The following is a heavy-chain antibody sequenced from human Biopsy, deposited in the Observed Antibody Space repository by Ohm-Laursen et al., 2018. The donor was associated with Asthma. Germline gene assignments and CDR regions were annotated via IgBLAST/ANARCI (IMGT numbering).Heavy chain of an antibody. V-gene: IGHV1-24*01. Sequence: SVKVSCKISGYRLTDLSMHWVRQAPGQGLEWLGGHDHEEGGTVNARRFQGRVTMTEDTSTDTAYMELSSLSSDDTAVYYCASDFPKDYVRYNFQFWGQGTLVTVSS. CDR3: ASDFPKDYVRYNFQF. D-gene: IGHD4-17*01. CDR1: GYRLTDLS. CDR2: HDHEEGGT. J-gene: IGHJ4*02.